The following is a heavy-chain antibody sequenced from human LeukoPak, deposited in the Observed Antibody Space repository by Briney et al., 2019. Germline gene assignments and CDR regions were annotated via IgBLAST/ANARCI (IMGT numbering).Heavy chain of an antibody. CDR2: VNPSGGST. D-gene: IGHD1-26*01. CDR3: ARLPRVGAAHDY. Sequence: ASVKVSCKASGYTFTSYYMHWVRQAPGQGLEWMGIVNPSGGSTSYAQKFQGRVTMTRDTSTSTVYMELSSLRSEDTAVYYCARLPRVGAAHDYWGQGTLVTVSS. V-gene: IGHV1-46*01. J-gene: IGHJ4*02. CDR1: GYTFTSYY.